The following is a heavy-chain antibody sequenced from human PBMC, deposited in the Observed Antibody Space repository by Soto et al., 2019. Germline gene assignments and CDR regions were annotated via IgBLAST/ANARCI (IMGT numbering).Heavy chain of an antibody. CDR1: GFTFSTYG. Sequence: GESLKISCVASGFTFSTYGMHWVRQAPGKGLEWVAVTSYDGSNKYYADSVKGRFTISRDNSKNTLYLQMNSLRAEDTAVYYCAKDPEYSYGYSFYIWGQGTMVTVSS. J-gene: IGHJ3*02. CDR3: AKDPEYSYGYSFYI. D-gene: IGHD5-18*01. CDR2: TSYDGSNK. V-gene: IGHV3-30*18.